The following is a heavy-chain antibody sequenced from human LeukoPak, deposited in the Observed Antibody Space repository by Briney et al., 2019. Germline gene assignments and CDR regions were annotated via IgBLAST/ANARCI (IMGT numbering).Heavy chain of an antibody. V-gene: IGHV3-7*01. CDR2: IKQDGSEK. Sequence: GGSLRLSCAGSGFTFSSYWMTWVRQAPGKGLEWVANIKQDGSEKHYVDSVKGRFTISRDNAKNSLYLQMNSLRAEDTAMYYCARDYTGGWNDYWGQGTLVTVSS. D-gene: IGHD7-27*01. CDR3: ARDYTGGWNDY. J-gene: IGHJ4*02. CDR1: GFTFSSYW.